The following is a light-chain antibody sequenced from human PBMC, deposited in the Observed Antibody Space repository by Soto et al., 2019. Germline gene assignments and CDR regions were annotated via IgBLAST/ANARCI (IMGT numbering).Light chain of an antibody. CDR3: QVRDVWPS. CDR2: DAS. Sequence: IVLTQSPATPSLSPGERAALSCRASQSVSTSLAWYQHKPGQAPRLFIYDASKRAPGIPARFSGSGSGTDFTLTISSLEPEDFAVYYCQVRDVWPSFGQGTKVEIK. CDR1: QSVSTS. V-gene: IGKV3-11*01. J-gene: IGKJ1*01.